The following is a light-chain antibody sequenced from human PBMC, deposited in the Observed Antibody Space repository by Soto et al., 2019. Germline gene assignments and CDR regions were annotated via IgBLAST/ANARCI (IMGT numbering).Light chain of an antibody. CDR2: EVS. V-gene: IGLV2-14*01. CDR1: SSDVGSYNY. J-gene: IGLJ1*01. CDR3: CSYTSSSTL. Sequence: QSALTQPASVSGSPGQSITISCTGTSSDVGSYNYVSWYQQHPGKAPKLMIYEVSDRPSGISSRFSGSKSGNTASLTISGLQTEDEADYYFCSYTSSSTLFGTGTQLTV.